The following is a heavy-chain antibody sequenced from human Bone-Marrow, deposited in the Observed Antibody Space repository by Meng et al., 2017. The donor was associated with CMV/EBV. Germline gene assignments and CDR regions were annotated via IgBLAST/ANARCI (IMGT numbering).Heavy chain of an antibody. CDR2: INPTSGDT. CDR3: VMAPTSGWYYFDY. V-gene: IGHV1-2*02. J-gene: IGHJ4*02. D-gene: IGHD6-13*01. Sequence: ASVKVSCKASGYTSNGYYIHWVRQAPGQGLEWMAWINPTSGDTTYEQNFQGRVTLSRDLSISTAYMDLSRLRSDDTAVYFCVMAPTSGWYYFDYWAQGTRVTGSS. CDR1: GYTSNGYY.